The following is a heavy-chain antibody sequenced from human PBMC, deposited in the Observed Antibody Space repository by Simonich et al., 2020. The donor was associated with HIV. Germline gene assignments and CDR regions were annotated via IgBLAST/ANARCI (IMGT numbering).Heavy chain of an antibody. Sequence: EVHLVESGGGLVKPGGSLRLSCAASEFTFTSYSMNWVRQAPGKGLEWVSSISSTISFIYYADSVKGRFIISRDNAKNSLYLQMNSLRAEDTAVYYCTRDTFYYDTSGPFPWGPGTLVTVSS. D-gene: IGHD3-22*01. CDR3: TRDTFYYDTSGPFP. CDR1: EFTFTSYS. J-gene: IGHJ5*02. CDR2: ISSTISFI. V-gene: IGHV3-21*01.